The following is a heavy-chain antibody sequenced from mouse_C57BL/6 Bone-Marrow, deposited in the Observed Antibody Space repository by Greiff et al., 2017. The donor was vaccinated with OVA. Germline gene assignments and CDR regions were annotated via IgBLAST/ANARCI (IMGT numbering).Heavy chain of an antibody. Sequence: VQLQQPGAELVKPGASVKLSCKASGYTFTSYWMHWVKQRPGRGLEWIGRIDPYSGGTKYNEKFKSKATLTVDKPSSTAYMQLSSLTSEDSAIDDCERYRYFDVWGTGTTVTVSS. CDR1: GYTFTSYW. CDR3: ERYRYFDV. J-gene: IGHJ1*03. CDR2: IDPYSGGT. V-gene: IGHV1-62-3*01.